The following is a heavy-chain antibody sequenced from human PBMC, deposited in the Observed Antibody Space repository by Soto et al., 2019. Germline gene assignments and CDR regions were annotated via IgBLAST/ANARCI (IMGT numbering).Heavy chain of an antibody. Sequence: QVQLQESGPGLVKPSQTLSLTCTVSGGSISSGDYYWSWIRQPPGKGLEWIGYIYYSGSTYYNPSLKSRVTISVDTSKNQCSLKLSSVTAADTAVYYCARGGRLMVYAFDYWGQGTLVTVSS. CDR3: ARGGRLMVYAFDY. D-gene: IGHD2-8*01. CDR2: IYYSGST. CDR1: GGSISSGDYY. V-gene: IGHV4-30-4*01. J-gene: IGHJ4*02.